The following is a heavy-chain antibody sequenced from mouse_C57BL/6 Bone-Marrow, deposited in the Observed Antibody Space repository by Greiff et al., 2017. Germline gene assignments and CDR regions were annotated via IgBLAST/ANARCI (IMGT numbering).Heavy chain of an antibody. CDR3: SLLGDY. CDR1: GYTFTDYY. Sequence: EVQLQQSGPELVKPGASVKISCKASGYTFTDYYMNWVKQSPGKSLEWIGDINPNNGGTSYNQKFKGKATLTVDKSSSTAYMELRSLTSEDSAVYYCSLLGDYWGQGTSVTVSS. J-gene: IGHJ4*01. CDR2: INPNNGGT. V-gene: IGHV1-26*01. D-gene: IGHD2-1*01.